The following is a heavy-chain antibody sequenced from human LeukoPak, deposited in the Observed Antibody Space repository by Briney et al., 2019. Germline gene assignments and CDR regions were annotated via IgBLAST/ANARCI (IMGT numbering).Heavy chain of an antibody. CDR2: ISGSGGST. Sequence: GRSLRLSCAASGFTFSSYAMSWVRQAPGEGLEWVSAISGSGGSTYYADSVKGRFTISGDNSKNTLYLQMNSLRAEDTAVYYCAKLIGGYPSLPPYFDYWGRGTLVTVSS. D-gene: IGHD3-10*01. V-gene: IGHV3-23*01. J-gene: IGHJ4*02. CDR1: GFTFSSYA. CDR3: AKLIGGYPSLPPYFDY.